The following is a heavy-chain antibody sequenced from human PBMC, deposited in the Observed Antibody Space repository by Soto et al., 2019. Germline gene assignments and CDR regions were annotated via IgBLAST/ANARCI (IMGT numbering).Heavy chain of an antibody. V-gene: IGHV4-4*02. CDR1: GDSISSPNW. CDR2: IYHSGRT. J-gene: IGHJ4*02. D-gene: IGHD2-15*01. CDR3: ARHEDYSPFDY. Sequence: QVQLQESGPGLVKPSGTLSLTCGISGDSISSPNWWTWVRQPPGEGLEWIGEIYHSGRTNYNPSLKSRVTISLDKSKNQYSLRLRSLTAADTAIYYGARHEDYSPFDYWGQGILVTVSS.